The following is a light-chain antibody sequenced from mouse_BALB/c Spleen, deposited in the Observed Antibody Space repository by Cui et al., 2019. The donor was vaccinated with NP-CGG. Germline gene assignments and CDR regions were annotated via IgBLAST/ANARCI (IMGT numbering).Light chain of an antibody. CDR2: GTN. V-gene: IGLV1*01. CDR1: TGAVTTSNY. Sequence: QAVVTQGSAVTTSPGETVRLTCRSSTGAVTTSNYANWVQEKPDHLFTGLIGGTNNRAPGVPARFSGSLIGDKAALTITGAQTEDEAIYFCALWYSNHWVFGGGTKLTVL. CDR3: ALWYSNHWV. J-gene: IGLJ1*01.